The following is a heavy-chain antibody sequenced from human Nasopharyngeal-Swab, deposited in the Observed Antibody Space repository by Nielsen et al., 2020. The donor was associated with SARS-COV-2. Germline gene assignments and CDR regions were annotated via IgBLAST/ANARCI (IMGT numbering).Heavy chain of an antibody. Sequence: RQAPGKGPEWIAEINHSGSTNYNPSLKSRVTLSVDTSMNQVSLEVSSVTAADTAVYYCARGLSGIVPASILGLGPYYYYYYMDVWGKGTTVTVSS. J-gene: IGHJ6*03. V-gene: IGHV4-34*01. CDR3: ARGLSGIVPASILGLGPYYYYYYMDV. D-gene: IGHD2-2*01. CDR2: INHSGST.